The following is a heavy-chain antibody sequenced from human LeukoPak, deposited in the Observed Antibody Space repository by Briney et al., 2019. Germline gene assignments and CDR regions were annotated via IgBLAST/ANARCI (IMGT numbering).Heavy chain of an antibody. D-gene: IGHD6-13*01. CDR2: ISGSTSYT. CDR3: ARGYSTSWYPGDY. Sequence: GGSLRLSCAASGFTFSDYYMSWIRQAPGKGLEWVSYISGSTSYTNYADSVKGRFTISRDNAKNSVYLQMNSLRAEDTAVYYCARGYSTSWYPGDYWGQGTLVTVSS. J-gene: IGHJ4*02. CDR1: GFTFSDYY. V-gene: IGHV3-11*05.